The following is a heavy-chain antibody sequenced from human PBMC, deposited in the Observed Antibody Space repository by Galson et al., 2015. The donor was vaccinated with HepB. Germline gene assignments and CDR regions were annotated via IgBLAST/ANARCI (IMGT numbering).Heavy chain of an antibody. CDR2: IYSGGTT. CDR1: GFTFSSYA. D-gene: IGHD3-10*01. J-gene: IGHJ4*02. Sequence: SLRLSCAASGFTFSSYAMSWVRRAPGKGLEWVSVIYSGGTTYYADSVKGRFTIARDNSKNTLYLQMNSLRAEDTAVYYCARGGNNFDYWGQGTLVTVSS. CDR3: ARGGNNFDY. V-gene: IGHV3-53*01.